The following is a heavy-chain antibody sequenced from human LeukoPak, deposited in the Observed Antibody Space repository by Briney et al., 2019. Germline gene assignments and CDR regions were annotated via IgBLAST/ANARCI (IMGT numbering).Heavy chain of an antibody. CDR1: GFTFSNYG. J-gene: IGHJ3*01. V-gene: IGHV3-23*01. CDR2: ISGRGDTT. CDR3: ARDPNGDYLGAFDF. Sequence: PGGSLRLSCAGSGFTFSNYGMTWVRQAPGKGLEWVSAISGRGDTTRYGESVKGRFTVSRDNSKNTLYLEMTNLRAEDAAVYFCARDPNGDYLGAFDFWGQGTLVTVSS. D-gene: IGHD4-17*01.